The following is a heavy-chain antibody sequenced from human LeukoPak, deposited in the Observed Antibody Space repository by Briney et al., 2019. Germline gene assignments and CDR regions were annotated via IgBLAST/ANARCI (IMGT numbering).Heavy chain of an antibody. CDR3: ARDSRGAVTLYGMDV. Sequence: GGSLRLSCAASGFTFSSYWMSWVRQAPGKGLEWVANIKQDGSEKYYVDSVKGRFTISRDNAKNSLYLQMNSLRAEDTAVYYCARDSRGAVTLYGMDVWGQGTTVTVSS. V-gene: IGHV3-7*01. D-gene: IGHD4-17*01. J-gene: IGHJ6*02. CDR2: IKQDGSEK. CDR1: GFTFSSYW.